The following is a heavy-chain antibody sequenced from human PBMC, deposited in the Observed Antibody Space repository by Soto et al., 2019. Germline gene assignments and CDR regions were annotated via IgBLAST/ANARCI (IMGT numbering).Heavy chain of an antibody. CDR1: GGTFSSYA. D-gene: IGHD2-21*02. CDR3: AREYSVVTSHYFDY. Sequence: QVQLVQSGAEVKTPGSSVKVSCKASGGTFSSYAISWVRQAPGQGLEWMGGIIPIFGTANYAQKFQGRVTITADEAXXXXYMELSSLRSEDTAVYYCAREYSVVTSHYFDYWGQGTLVTVAS. CDR2: IIPIFGTA. V-gene: IGHV1-69*01. J-gene: IGHJ4*02.